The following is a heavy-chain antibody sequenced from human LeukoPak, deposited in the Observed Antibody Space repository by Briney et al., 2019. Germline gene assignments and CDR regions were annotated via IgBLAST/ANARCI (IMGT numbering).Heavy chain of an antibody. Sequence: PGGSLRLSCAASGLTVSSNCMSWVRQAPGKGLEWVSPIYSGGSTYYTDSVKGRFTISRDNSKNTLYLQMNSLRAEDTAVYYCARRAGDYSHPYDYWGQGILVTVSS. CDR1: GLTVSSNC. V-gene: IGHV3-53*01. CDR2: IYSGGST. CDR3: ARRAGDYSHPYDY. D-gene: IGHD3-22*01. J-gene: IGHJ4*02.